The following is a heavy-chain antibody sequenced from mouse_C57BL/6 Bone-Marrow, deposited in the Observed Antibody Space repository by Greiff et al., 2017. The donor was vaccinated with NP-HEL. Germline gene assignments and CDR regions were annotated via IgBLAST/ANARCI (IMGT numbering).Heavy chain of an antibody. CDR1: GYTFTSYL. CDR3: ARYYNGSSAFDY. J-gene: IGHJ2*01. V-gene: IGHV1-72*01. Sequence: QVQLQQPGAELVKPGASVKLSCKASGYTFTSYLMHWVKQRPGRGLEWIGRIDPNSGGTKYNEKFKSKATLTVDKPSSTAYMQLNSLTSEDSAVYYGARYYNGSSAFDYRGEGTTLTVYS. D-gene: IGHD1-1*01. CDR2: IDPNSGGT.